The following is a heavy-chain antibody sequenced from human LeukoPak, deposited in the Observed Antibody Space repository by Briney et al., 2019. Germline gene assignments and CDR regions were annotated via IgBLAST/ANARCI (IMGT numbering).Heavy chain of an antibody. Sequence: GGSLRLSCAASGFTFDRYGMHWVRQATGKGLGWVSAIGNAADTYYPGSVKGRFTISRENAKNSLYLQMNALRAGDTAVYFCAGGRGQIINYWGQGTLVTVSS. CDR3: AGGRGQIINY. V-gene: IGHV3-13*01. J-gene: IGHJ4*02. CDR1: GFTFDRYG. CDR2: IGNAADT.